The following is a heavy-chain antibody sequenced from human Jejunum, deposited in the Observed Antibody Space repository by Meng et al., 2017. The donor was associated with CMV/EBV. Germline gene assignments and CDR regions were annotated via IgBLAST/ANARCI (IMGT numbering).Heavy chain of an antibody. CDR2: ISQSGGT. CDR3: ARSLRDYSGWVKKYHFDY. CDR1: GTFSGYY. Sequence: GTFSGYYWTWLRQPPGKGLEWLGEISQSGGTSYNPSLRSRLTISVDTSTNQFSLRLTSVTAADTALYYCARSLRDYSGWVKKYHFDYWGQGTLVTVSS. V-gene: IGHV4-34*01. J-gene: IGHJ4*02. D-gene: IGHD6-19*01.